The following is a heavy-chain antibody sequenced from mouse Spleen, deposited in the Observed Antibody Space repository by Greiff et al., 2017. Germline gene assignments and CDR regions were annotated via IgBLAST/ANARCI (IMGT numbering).Heavy chain of an antibody. Sequence: VQRVESGAELMKPGASVKLSCKASGYTFSSYWIEWVKQRPGNGLEWIAEILPGSGSANYTEKFKGKATFTADTSSNTAYMQLSSLTSEDSAVYYGARKELLQDYAMDYWGQGTSVTVSS. J-gene: IGHJ4*01. V-gene: IGHV1-9*01. CDR2: ILPGSGSA. CDR3: ARKELLQDYAMDY. CDR1: GYTFSSYW. D-gene: IGHD2-12*01.